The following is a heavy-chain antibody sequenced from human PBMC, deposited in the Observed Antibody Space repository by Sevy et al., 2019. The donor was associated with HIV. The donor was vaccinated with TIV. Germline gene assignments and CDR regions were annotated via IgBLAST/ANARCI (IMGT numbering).Heavy chain of an antibody. CDR2: ISYDGSNK. V-gene: IGHV3-30*18. D-gene: IGHD5-18*01. J-gene: IGHJ4*01. Sequence: GGSLRLSCAASGFTFSSYGMHWVRQAPGKGLEWVAVISYDGSNKYYADSVKGRFTISRDNSKNTLYLQMNSLRAEDTAVYYCAKDQEDTAMILDYWGQEPWSPSPQ. CDR3: AKDQEDTAMILDY. CDR1: GFTFSSYG.